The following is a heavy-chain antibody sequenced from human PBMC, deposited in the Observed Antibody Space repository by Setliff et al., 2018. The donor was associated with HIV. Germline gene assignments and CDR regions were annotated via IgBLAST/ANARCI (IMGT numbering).Heavy chain of an antibody. J-gene: IGHJ3*02. CDR3: ARGGSYWGDAFDI. CDR2: ISTSNGYT. V-gene: IGHV1-18*01. D-gene: IGHD1-26*01. CDR1: GYTFSSYE. Sequence: ASVKVSCKASGYTFSSYEISWVRQAPGQGLEWMGRISTSNGYTNYAQKLQGRVTVTTDTSTSTAHMELRGLRSDDTAVYYCARGGSYWGDAFDIWGQGTMVTVSS.